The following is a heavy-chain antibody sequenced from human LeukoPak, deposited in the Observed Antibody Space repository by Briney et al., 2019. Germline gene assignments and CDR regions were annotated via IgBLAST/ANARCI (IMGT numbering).Heavy chain of an antibody. J-gene: IGHJ3*02. V-gene: IGHV3-48*02. D-gene: IGHD3-10*01. Sequence: GGSLRLSCAASGFTFSGYAMNWVRQALGKGLEWVSHIYSSDTTYADSVKGRFTISRDNAKNSLYLQMNSLRDEDTAVYYCARDLHYAFDIWGQGTMVTASS. CDR3: ARDLHYAFDI. CDR1: GFTFSGYA. CDR2: IYSSDTT.